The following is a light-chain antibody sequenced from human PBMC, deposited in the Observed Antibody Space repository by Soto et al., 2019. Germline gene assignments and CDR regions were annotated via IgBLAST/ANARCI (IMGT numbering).Light chain of an antibody. Sequence: DIQMTQSPSTLSASVGYRFTITCRASQSISSWLAWYQQKPGKAPKLLIYDASSLESGVPSRFSGSGSGTEFTLTISSPQPDDFATYYCQQYNSYSSWTFGQGTTGDIK. CDR3: QQYNSYSSWT. CDR1: QSISSW. J-gene: IGKJ1*01. V-gene: IGKV1-5*01. CDR2: DAS.